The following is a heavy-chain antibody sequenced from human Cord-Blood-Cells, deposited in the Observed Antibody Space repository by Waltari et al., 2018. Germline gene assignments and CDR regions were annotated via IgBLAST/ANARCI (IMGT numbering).Heavy chain of an antibody. V-gene: IGHV4-4*02. J-gene: IGHJ3*02. Sequence: QVQLQESGPGLVKPSGTLSLTCAVSGGPISRSNWWSWVRKPPGKGLEWIGEIYHSGSTNYNPSLKSRVTISVDKSKNQFSLKLSSVTAADTAVYYCATLYDYIWGSYRYHDAFDIWGQGTMVTVSS. CDR1: GGPISRSNW. D-gene: IGHD3-16*02. CDR2: IYHSGST. CDR3: ATLYDYIWGSYRYHDAFDI.